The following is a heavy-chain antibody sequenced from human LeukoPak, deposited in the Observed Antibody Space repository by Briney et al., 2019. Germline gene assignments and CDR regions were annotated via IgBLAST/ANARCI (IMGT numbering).Heavy chain of an antibody. D-gene: IGHD6-19*01. CDR1: GFTFSSYA. V-gene: IGHV3-23*01. CDR3: ANEQWLASWIDY. Sequence: GGSLRLSCAASGFTFSSYAMSWVRQAPGKGLEWVSAISVSGGSTYYADSVKGRFTISRDNSKNTLYLQMNSLRAEDTVVYYCANEQWLASWIDYWGQGTLVTVSS. J-gene: IGHJ4*02. CDR2: ISVSGGST.